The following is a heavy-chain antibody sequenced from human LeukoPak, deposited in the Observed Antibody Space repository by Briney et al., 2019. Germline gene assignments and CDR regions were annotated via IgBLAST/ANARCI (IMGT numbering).Heavy chain of an antibody. D-gene: IGHD3-16*01. Sequence: ESGPTLVKPTQTLTLTCTFSGFSLSTSGVGVGWIRQPPGKALEWLALIYWDDDKPYSPSLKSRLTITKDTSKNQVVLTMTNMDPVDTGTYYCAHRPLGQAESDPWGQGTLVTVSS. J-gene: IGHJ5*02. CDR3: AHRPLGQAESDP. CDR1: GFSLSTSGVG. V-gene: IGHV2-5*02. CDR2: IYWDDDK.